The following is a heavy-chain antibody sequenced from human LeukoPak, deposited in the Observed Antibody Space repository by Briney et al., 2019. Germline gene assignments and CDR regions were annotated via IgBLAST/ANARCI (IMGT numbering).Heavy chain of an antibody. CDR1: GDSVSSNSAA. CDR2: TYYRSKWYN. J-gene: IGHJ5*02. D-gene: IGHD1-26*01. Sequence: SQTLSLTCAISGDSVSSNSAAWNWIRQSPSRGLEWLGRTYYRSKWYNDYAVSVKSRITINPDTSKNQFSLKLRSVTAADTAVYYCARDPSGSFFNWFDPWGQGTLVTVSS. V-gene: IGHV6-1*01. CDR3: ARDPSGSFFNWFDP.